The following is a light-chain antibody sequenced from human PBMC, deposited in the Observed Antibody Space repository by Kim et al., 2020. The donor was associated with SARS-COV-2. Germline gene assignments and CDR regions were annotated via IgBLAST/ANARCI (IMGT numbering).Light chain of an antibody. CDR2: WAS. J-gene: IGKJ2*01. CDR3: QQYYSTPYT. CDR1: QSVLYGSSNKNY. V-gene: IGKV4-1*01. Sequence: DIVMTQSPDSLAVSLGERATINCKSSQSVLYGSSNKNYLAWYQQKPGQPPKLLIYWASTRESGVPDRFSGSGSGTDFTLTIGSLQAEDVAVYYCQQYYSTPYTFGQGTKLEIK.